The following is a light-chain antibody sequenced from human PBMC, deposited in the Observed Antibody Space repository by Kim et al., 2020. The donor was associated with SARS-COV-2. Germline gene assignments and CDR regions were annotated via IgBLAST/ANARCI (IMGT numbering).Light chain of an antibody. CDR2: GAS. Sequence: EIVLTQSPGTLSLSPGERATLSCRASQSVSSSYLAWYQQKPGQAPRLLIYGASSRATGIPDRFSGSGSGTDFTLTISRLEPEGFAVYYCQQDGSSPLFTFGPGTKVDIK. V-gene: IGKV3-20*01. CDR1: QSVSSSY. J-gene: IGKJ3*01. CDR3: QQDGSSPLFT.